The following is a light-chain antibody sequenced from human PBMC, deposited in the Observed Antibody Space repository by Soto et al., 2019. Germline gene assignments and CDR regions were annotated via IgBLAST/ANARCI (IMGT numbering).Light chain of an antibody. CDR3: SSYAGSNNLYV. CDR2: EVS. CDR1: SSDVGGYNS. Sequence: QSVLTQPPSASGSPGQSVTISCTGTSSDVGGYNSVSWYQQHPGKAPKLMIYEVSKRPSGVPDRFSGSKSGNTASLTVSGLQAEDEADYYCSSYAGSNNLYVFGTGTKLT. V-gene: IGLV2-8*01. J-gene: IGLJ1*01.